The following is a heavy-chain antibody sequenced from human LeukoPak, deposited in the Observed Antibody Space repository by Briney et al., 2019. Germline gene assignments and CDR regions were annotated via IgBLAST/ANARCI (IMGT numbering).Heavy chain of an antibody. CDR2: IYYSGST. J-gene: IGHJ4*02. CDR3: ARGAEEMATTPWDY. CDR1: GGSISSYY. V-gene: IGHV4-59*08. Sequence: PSETLSLTCTVSGGSISSYYWSWIRQPPGKGLEWIGYIYYSGSTNYNPSLKSRVTISVDTSKNQFSLKLSSVTAADTAVYYCARGAEEMATTPWDYWGQGTLVTVSS. D-gene: IGHD5-24*01.